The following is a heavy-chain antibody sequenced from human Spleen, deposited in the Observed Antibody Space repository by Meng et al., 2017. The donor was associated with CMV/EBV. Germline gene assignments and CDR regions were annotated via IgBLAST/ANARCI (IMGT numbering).Heavy chain of an antibody. J-gene: IGHJ4*02. Sequence: VQLQQRGAGWVKPSETLSLTCAVYGESLSGYYWSWIRQPPGKGLQWIGEINHSGSTNYNPSLKSRVTISVDTSKNQFSLKLSSVTAADTAVYYCAREDCSGGSCSYFDYWGRGTLVTVSS. D-gene: IGHD2-15*01. CDR3: AREDCSGGSCSYFDY. CDR1: GESLSGYY. CDR2: INHSGST. V-gene: IGHV4-34*02.